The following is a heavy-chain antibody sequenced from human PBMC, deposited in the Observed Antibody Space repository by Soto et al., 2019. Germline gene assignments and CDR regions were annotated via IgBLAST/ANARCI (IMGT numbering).Heavy chain of an antibody. CDR2: INHSGST. V-gene: IGHV4-34*01. CDR1: GGSFSGYY. Sequence: SETLSLTCAVYGGSFSGYYWSWIRQPPGKGLEWIGEINHSGSTNYNPSLKSRVTISVDTSKNQFSLKLSSVTAADTAVYYCARGRRRLSTAMVNDYWGQGTLVTVSS. D-gene: IGHD5-18*01. CDR3: ARGRRRLSTAMVNDY. J-gene: IGHJ4*02.